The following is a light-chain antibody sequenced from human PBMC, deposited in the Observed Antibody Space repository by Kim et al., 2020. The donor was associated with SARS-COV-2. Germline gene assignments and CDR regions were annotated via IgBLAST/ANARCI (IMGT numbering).Light chain of an antibody. J-gene: IGLJ2*01. CDR2: LNSDGSH. Sequence: ASVKLTCTLSSGHSSYAIAWHQQHPEKGPRYLMKLNSDGSHSKGDGIPDRFSGSTSGAERYLTISSLQSEDEADYYCQTWGTGHVVFGGGTQLIVL. CDR1: SGHSSYA. CDR3: QTWGTGHVV. V-gene: IGLV4-69*01.